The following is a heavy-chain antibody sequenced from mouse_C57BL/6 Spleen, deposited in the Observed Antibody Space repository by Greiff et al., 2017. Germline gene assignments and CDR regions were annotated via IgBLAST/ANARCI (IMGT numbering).Heavy chain of an antibody. Sequence: EVKVVESGGGLVKPGGSLKLSCAASGFTFSDYGMHWVRQAPEKGLEWVAYISSGSSTIYYADTVKGRFTISRDNAKNTLFLQMTSLRSEDTAMYYCARDYYGSSYVEWYFDVWGTGTTVTVSS. J-gene: IGHJ1*03. V-gene: IGHV5-17*01. CDR3: ARDYYGSSYVEWYFDV. CDR2: ISSGSSTI. CDR1: GFTFSDYG. D-gene: IGHD1-1*01.